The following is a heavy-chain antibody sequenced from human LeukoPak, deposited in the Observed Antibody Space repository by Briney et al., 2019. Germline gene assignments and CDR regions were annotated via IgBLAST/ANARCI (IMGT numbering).Heavy chain of an antibody. V-gene: IGHV3-9*01. J-gene: IGHJ5*02. CDR1: GFTFEDYA. D-gene: IGHD1-14*01. CDR2: INWNSAST. Sequence: GGSLRLSCAASGFTFEDYAMHWVRQAPGKGLEWVSGINWNSASTVYADSVKGRFTISRDNDMNSLYLQMNSLRPEDTALYYCVKDRRNPYRPEGPFDPWGQGTLVTVSS. CDR3: VKDRRNPYRPEGPFDP.